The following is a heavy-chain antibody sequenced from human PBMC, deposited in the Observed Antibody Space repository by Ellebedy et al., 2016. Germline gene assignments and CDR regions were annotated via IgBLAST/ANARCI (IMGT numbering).Heavy chain of an antibody. CDR1: GGSISSSSYY. D-gene: IGHD3-10*01. CDR2: IYYTGST. V-gene: IGHV4-39*01. Sequence: SETLSLTXTVSGGSISSSSYYWGWIRQPPGKGLEWIGSIYYTGSTYYNPSLKSRVTISVDTSKNQFSLKLRSVSAADTAVYYCARQGFSSGSGTYSPLREIDYWGQGTLVTVSS. CDR3: ARQGFSSGSGTYSPLREIDY. J-gene: IGHJ4*02.